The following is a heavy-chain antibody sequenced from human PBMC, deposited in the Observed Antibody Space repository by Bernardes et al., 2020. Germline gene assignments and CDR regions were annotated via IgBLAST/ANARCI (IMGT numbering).Heavy chain of an antibody. CDR2: MYSNGDT. V-gene: IGHV3-53*01. J-gene: IGHJ4*02. CDR1: GFNVRNNY. CDR3: ARDAAFGFGV. D-gene: IGHD3-10*01. Sequence: GGSLRLSRAVSGFNVRNNYMRWVRQAPGKGLELVSIMYSNGDTYYADSVKGRFTISRDNSKNTVFLQMNSLRVEDTAVYYCARDAAFGFGVWGQGTLVSVS.